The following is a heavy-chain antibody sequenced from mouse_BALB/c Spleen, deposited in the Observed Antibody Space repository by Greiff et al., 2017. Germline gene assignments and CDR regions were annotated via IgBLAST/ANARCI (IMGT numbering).Heavy chain of an antibody. CDR3: ARGAGNYEGWYFDV. D-gene: IGHD2-1*01. V-gene: IGHV1S126*01. CDR1: GYTFTSYW. CDR2: IDPSDSYT. J-gene: IGHJ1*01. Sequence: QVQLQQPGAELVKPGASVKISCKASGYTFTSYWMNWVKQRPGQGLEWIGEIDPSDSYTNNNQKFKDKATVTVDKSSSTAYMQLSSLTSEDSAVYYCARGAGNYEGWYFDVWGAGTTVSVSS.